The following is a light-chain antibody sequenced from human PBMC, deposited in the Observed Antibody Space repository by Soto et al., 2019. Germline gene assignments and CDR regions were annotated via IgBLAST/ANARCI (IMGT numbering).Light chain of an antibody. V-gene: IGKV1-5*01. J-gene: IGKJ5*01. CDR3: QQYTAYPYT. Sequence: DIQMTQSPSTLSASVEDRNTITCRASQSVTNWLAWYQQKPGRAPNLLIYDASRLQSGIPSRFSGSGSGTEFTLTFISLQPVYFVTYYRQQYTAYPYTFGQGTRLEIK. CDR2: DAS. CDR1: QSVTNW.